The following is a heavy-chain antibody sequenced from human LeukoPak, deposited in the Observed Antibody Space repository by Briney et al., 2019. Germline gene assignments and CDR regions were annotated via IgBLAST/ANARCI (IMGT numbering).Heavy chain of an antibody. J-gene: IGHJ5*01. CDR1: GYSISSGYY. CDR3: ARDRWRLGYCSGGSCLSWFDS. D-gene: IGHD2-15*01. V-gene: IGHV4-38-2*02. CDR2: IYHSGST. Sequence: PSETLSLTCTVSGYSISSGYYWGWIRQPPGKGLEWIGSIYHSGSTYYNPSLKSRVTISVDTSKNQFSLKLRSVTAADTAVYYCARDRWRLGYCSGGSCLSWFDSWGQGTLVTVSS.